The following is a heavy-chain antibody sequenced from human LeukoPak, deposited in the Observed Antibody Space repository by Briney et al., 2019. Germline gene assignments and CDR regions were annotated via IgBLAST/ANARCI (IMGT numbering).Heavy chain of an antibody. D-gene: IGHD3-3*01. V-gene: IGHV4-39*07. CDR1: GGSISSSSYY. Sequence: SETLSLTCTVSGGSISSSSYYRGWIRQPPGKGLEWIGSIYYSGSTYYNPSLKSRVTISVDTSKNQFSLKLSSVTAADTAVYYCARSPYHPFLEWLFLDYWGQGTLVTVSS. CDR3: ARSPYHPFLEWLFLDY. CDR2: IYYSGST. J-gene: IGHJ4*02.